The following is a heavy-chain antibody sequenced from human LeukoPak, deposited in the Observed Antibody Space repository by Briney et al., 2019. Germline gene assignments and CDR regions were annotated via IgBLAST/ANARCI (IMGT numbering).Heavy chain of an antibody. D-gene: IGHD6-13*01. CDR1: GGTFSSYA. V-gene: IGHV1-69*04. CDR2: IIPILGIA. J-gene: IGHJ4*02. Sequence: VASVKVSCKASGGTFSSYAISWVRQAPGQGLEWMGRIIPILGIANYAQKFQGRVTITADKSTSTAYMELSSLRSEDTAVYYCSRDEIAADGRVDYWGQGTLVTVSS. CDR3: SRDEIAADGRVDY.